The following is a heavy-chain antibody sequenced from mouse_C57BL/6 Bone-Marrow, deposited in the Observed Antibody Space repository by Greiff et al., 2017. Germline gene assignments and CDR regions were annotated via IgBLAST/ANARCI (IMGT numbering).Heavy chain of an antibody. CDR3: ARSRSYYYGSSHGYFDV. V-gene: IGHV1-63*01. Sequence: QVQLQQSGAELVRPGTSVKMSCKASGYTFTNYWIGWAKQRPGHGLEWIGDIYPGGGYTNYNEKFKGKATLTADKSSSTAYMQFSSLTSEDSAIYYCARSRSYYYGSSHGYFDVWGTGTTVTVSS. D-gene: IGHD1-1*01. J-gene: IGHJ1*03. CDR1: GYTFTNYW. CDR2: IYPGGGYT.